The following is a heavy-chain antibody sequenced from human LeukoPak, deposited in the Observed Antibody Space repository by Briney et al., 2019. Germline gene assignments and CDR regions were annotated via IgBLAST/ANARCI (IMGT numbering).Heavy chain of an antibody. V-gene: IGHV4-34*01. CDR3: ASQNYYDSSGYNYGMDV. J-gene: IGHJ6*02. CDR2: INHSGST. CDR1: GGSFSGYY. Sequence: MPSETLSLTCAVYGGSFSGYYWSWIRQPPGKGLEWIGEINHSGSTNYNPSLKSRVTISVDTSKNQFSLKLSSVTAADTAVYYCASQNYYDSSGYNYGMDVWGQGTTVIVSS. D-gene: IGHD3-22*01.